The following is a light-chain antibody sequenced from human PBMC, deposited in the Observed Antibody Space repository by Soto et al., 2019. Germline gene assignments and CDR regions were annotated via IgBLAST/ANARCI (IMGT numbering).Light chain of an antibody. CDR1: QSVSSN. CDR3: QQYATSPLT. CDR2: GAS. J-gene: IGKJ4*01. Sequence: EIVMTQSPATLSVSPGERATLSCRASQSVSSNLAWYQQKPGQAPRLLFYGASTRATGIPVRFSASGSGTEFTLTISSLQSEDFALYYCQQYATSPLTFGGGTKVEIK. V-gene: IGKV3-15*01.